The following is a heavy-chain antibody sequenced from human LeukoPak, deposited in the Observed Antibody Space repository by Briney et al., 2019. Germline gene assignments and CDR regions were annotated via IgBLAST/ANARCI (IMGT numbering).Heavy chain of an antibody. Sequence: PGGSLRLSCAGSGFPFSSHGMNWVRQAPGKGLEWVSGISPGGPTYYADSVKGRFTISRDDPKNTLYLQMKNLRAEDTAVYYCAKDGAWLRFDDWGQGILATVSS. D-gene: IGHD5-12*01. J-gene: IGHJ4*02. CDR1: GFPFSSHG. CDR2: ISPGGPT. V-gene: IGHV3-23*01. CDR3: AKDGAWLRFDD.